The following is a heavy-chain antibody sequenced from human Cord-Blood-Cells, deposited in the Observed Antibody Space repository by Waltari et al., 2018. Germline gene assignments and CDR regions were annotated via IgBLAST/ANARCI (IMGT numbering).Heavy chain of an antibody. V-gene: IGHV3-7*01. J-gene: IGHJ4*02. CDR1: GFTFSTSW. CDR2: IKQDGSEK. CDR3: ARESDY. Sequence: EVQLVESGGGLVQPGGSLRLSCAASGFTFSTSWMSWVRQAPGKGLEWVAKIKQDGSEKYYVDSVKGRFTISRDNAKNSLYLQMNSLRAEDTAVYYCARESDYWGQGTLVTVSS.